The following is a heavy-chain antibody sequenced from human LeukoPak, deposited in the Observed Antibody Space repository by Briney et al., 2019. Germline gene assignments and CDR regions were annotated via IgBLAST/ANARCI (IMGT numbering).Heavy chain of an antibody. J-gene: IGHJ6*03. CDR3: ARHPRVQYSSSSRDYYYYYYMDV. CDR1: GYSISSGYY. Sequence: SETLSLTCAVSGYSISSGYYWGWIRQPPGKGLEWIGSIYHSGSTYYNPSLESRVTISVDTSKNQFSLKLSSVTAADTAVYYCARHPRVQYSSSSRDYYYYYYMDVWGKGTTVTVSS. D-gene: IGHD6-6*01. V-gene: IGHV4-38-2*01. CDR2: IYHSGST.